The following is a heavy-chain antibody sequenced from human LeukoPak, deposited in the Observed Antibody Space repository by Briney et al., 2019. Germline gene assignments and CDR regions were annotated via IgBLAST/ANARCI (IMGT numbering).Heavy chain of an antibody. CDR1: GFTFSSYA. V-gene: IGHV3-7*01. CDR3: ARDCAMATINAYFDY. Sequence: RPGGSLRLSCAASGFTFSSYAMSWVRQAPGKGLEWVANIKQDGSEKYYVDSVKGRFTISRDNAKNSLYLQMNSLRAEDTAVYYCARDCAMATINAYFDYWGQGTLVTVSS. J-gene: IGHJ4*02. CDR2: IKQDGSEK. D-gene: IGHD5-12*01.